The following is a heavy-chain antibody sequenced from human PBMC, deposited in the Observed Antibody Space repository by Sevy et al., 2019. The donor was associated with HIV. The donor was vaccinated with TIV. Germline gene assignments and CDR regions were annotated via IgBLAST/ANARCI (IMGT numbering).Heavy chain of an antibody. CDR2: INSDGSDV. D-gene: IGHD5-18*01. V-gene: IGHV3-74*01. J-gene: IGHJ6*02. Sequence: GGSLRLSCAASGFTFSDYWMHWVRQVPGKGLVWVSRINSDGSDVIYADSVRGRFTMSRDNAKNTLFMQMNSLRAEDTDIYYRARGDIWLHRLYYYYALDVWGQGTTVTVSS. CDR1: GFTFSDYW. CDR3: ARGDIWLHRLYYYYALDV.